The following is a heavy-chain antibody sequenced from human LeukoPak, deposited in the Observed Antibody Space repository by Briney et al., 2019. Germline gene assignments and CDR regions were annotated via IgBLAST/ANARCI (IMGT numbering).Heavy chain of an antibody. CDR2: IWYDGSNK. D-gene: IGHD2-2*01. CDR1: GFTFSSYG. V-gene: IGHV3-33*01. Sequence: PGGSLRLSCAASGFTFSSYGMHWVRQAPGKGLEWAAVIWYDGSNKYYADSVKGRFTISRDNSKNTLYLQMNSLRAEDTAVYYCARGPSPRTSYYYYYMDVWGKGTTVTVSS. CDR3: ARGPSPRTSYYYYYMDV. J-gene: IGHJ6*03.